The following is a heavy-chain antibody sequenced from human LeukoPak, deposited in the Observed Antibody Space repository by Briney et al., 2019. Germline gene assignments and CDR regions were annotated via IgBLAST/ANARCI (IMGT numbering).Heavy chain of an antibody. J-gene: IGHJ4*02. D-gene: IGHD6-19*01. CDR3: ARDRGSSGWSDFDD. CDR1: GFPFSDYY. Sequence: GGSLSLFCAASGFPFSDYYMRWLRQAPGKGLEGASYISSSGSTIYYADYVKGRFTISRDNAQNSLYLQMNSLRAQDTAVYYCARDRGSSGWSDFDDWGQGTLVTVSS. V-gene: IGHV3-11*01. CDR2: ISSSGSTI.